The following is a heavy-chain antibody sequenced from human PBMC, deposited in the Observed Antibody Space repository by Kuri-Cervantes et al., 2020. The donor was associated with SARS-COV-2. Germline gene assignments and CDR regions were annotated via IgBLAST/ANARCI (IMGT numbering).Heavy chain of an antibody. CDR2: INPNSGGT. D-gene: IGHD3-3*01. Sequence: ASVKVSCKASGYTFTGYYMHWVRQAPGQGLEWMGWINPNSGGTNYAQKFQGRVTMTRDTSISTAYMELRSLRSDDTAVYYCARVKYYDFWSGYYFTGDQSPKYYMDVWGKGTTVTVSS. CDR1: GYTFTGYY. V-gene: IGHV1-2*02. CDR3: ARVKYYDFWSGYYFTGDQSPKYYMDV. J-gene: IGHJ6*03.